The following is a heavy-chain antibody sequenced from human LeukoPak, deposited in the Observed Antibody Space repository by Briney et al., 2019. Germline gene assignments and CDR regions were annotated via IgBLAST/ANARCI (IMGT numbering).Heavy chain of an antibody. V-gene: IGHV4-38-2*02. CDR3: ASLVGFLEWSDY. CDR2: IYHSGST. J-gene: IGHJ4*02. CDR1: GYSISSGYY. D-gene: IGHD3-3*01. Sequence: SETLSLTCTVSGYSISSGYYWGWIRQPPGKGLEWIGSIYHSGSTYYNPSLKSRVTISVDTSKNQFSLKLSSVTAADTAVYYCASLVGFLEWSDYWGQGTLVTVSS.